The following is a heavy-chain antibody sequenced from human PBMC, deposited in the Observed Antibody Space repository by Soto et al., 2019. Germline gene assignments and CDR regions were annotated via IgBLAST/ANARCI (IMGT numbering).Heavy chain of an antibody. D-gene: IGHD5-18*01. CDR3: ARIRIQLWLDRFDY. J-gene: IGHJ4*02. CDR1: GGSFSGYY. V-gene: IGHV4-34*01. Sequence: SETLSLTCAVYGGSFSGYYWSWIRQPPGKGLEWIGEINHSGSTNYNPSLKSRVTISVDTSKNQFSLKLSSVTAADTAVYYCARIRIQLWLDRFDYWGQGTLVTVSS. CDR2: INHSGST.